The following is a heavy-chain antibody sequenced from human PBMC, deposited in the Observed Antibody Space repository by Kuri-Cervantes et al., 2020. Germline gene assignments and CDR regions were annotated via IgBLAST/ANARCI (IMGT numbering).Heavy chain of an antibody. V-gene: IGHV3-33*01. J-gene: IGHJ4*02. CDR3: ARDSGFGIFGVVTYYFDY. Sequence: GESLKISCAASGFTFSAYGMHWVRQAPGKGLEWVAVIWYTGDNEYYADSVKGRFTISRDNSKDTLYLQMNSLRAEDTAVYYCARDSGFGIFGVVTYYFDYWGQGTLVTVSS. D-gene: IGHD3-3*01. CDR2: IWYTGDNE. CDR1: GFTFSAYG.